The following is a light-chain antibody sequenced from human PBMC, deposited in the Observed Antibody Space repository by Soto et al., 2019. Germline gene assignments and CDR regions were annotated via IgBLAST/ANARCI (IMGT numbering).Light chain of an antibody. CDR1: SSDVGGYNY. CDR3: CLSPGSLTWL. J-gene: IGLJ3*02. V-gene: IGLV2-14*03. Sequence: QSALTQPASVSGSPGQSITISCTGTSSDVGGYNYVSWYQQHPGRAPKLMIYEVNNRPSGVPDRFSGSKSGSTASLTISGLQAEDEAEYYCCLSPGSLTWLFGGGTKLTVL. CDR2: EVN.